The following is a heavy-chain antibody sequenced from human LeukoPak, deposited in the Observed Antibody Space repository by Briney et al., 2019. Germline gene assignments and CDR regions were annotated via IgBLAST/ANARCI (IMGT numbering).Heavy chain of an antibody. V-gene: IGHV3-48*03. CDR1: GFTFSSYE. CDR3: ARDPPGHSYGTGGFDY. CDR2: ISSSGSTI. J-gene: IGHJ4*02. D-gene: IGHD5-18*01. Sequence: AGGSLRLSCAASGFTFSSYEMNWVRQAPGKGLEWVSYISSSGSTIYYADSVKGRFTISRDNAKNSLYLQMNSLRAEDTAVYYCARDPPGHSYGTGGFDYWGQGTLVTVSS.